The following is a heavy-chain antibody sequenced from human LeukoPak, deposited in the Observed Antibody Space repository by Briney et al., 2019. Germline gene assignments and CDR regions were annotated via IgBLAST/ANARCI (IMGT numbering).Heavy chain of an antibody. CDR2: FDPEDGET. Sequence: GASVKVSCKVSGYTLTELSMHWVRQAPGKGLEWMGGFDPEDGETIYAQKFQGRVTMTRDTSISTAYMELSRLRSDDTAVYYCARKVGAYWGDYWGQGTLVTVSS. D-gene: IGHD1-26*01. J-gene: IGHJ4*02. V-gene: IGHV1-24*01. CDR1: GYTLTELS. CDR3: ARKVGAYWGDY.